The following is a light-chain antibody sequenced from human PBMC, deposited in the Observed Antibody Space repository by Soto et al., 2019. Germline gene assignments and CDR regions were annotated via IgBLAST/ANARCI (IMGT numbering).Light chain of an antibody. CDR1: QSVSSY. CDR3: QQHSNSLWA. V-gene: IGKV3-11*01. CDR2: DAS. J-gene: IGKJ1*01. Sequence: EILVTQFTANLFLSSGERTTLSRRASQSVSSYLAWYQQKPGQAPRLLIYDASNRATGIPARFSGSGSGTDFTLTISSLEPEVFEVYYCQQHSNSLWAFGQVTNVDNK.